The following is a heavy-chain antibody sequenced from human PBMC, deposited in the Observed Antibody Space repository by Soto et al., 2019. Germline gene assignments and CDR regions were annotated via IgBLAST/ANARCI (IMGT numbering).Heavy chain of an antibody. D-gene: IGHD2-2*01. CDR2: ISPYNDQT. J-gene: IGHJ6*02. V-gene: IGHV1-18*01. CDR3: ARVVRDCSSTSCYYYYGMDV. CDR1: GYTFIRYG. Sequence: GASVKVSCKASGYTFIRYGITWVRQAPGQRLEWMGWISPYNDQTIYAQKLQGRVTMTTDTSTSTAYMELRSLRSDDTAVYYCARVVRDCSSTSCYYYYGMDVWGQGTTVTV.